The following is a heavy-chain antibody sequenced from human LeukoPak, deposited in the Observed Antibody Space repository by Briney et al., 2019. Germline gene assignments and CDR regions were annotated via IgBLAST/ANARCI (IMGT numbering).Heavy chain of an antibody. V-gene: IGHV3-7*04. CDR1: GFTFTTYW. J-gene: IGHJ4*02. CDR3: ARGGSSRFDQ. Sequence: PGGSLRLSCAASGFTFTTYWMSWVRQAPGKGLEWVAKISPDGSEKYYVDSVEGRFTISRDNAKNSLDLQMSSLRADDTAVYYCARGGSSRFDQWGQGTLVTVSS. D-gene: IGHD6-13*01. CDR2: ISPDGSEK.